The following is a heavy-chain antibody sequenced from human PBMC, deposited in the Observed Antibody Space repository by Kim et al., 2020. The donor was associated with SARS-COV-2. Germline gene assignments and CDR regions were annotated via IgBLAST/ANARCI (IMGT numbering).Heavy chain of an antibody. V-gene: IGHV4-59*13. J-gene: IGHJ4*02. D-gene: IGHD3-10*01. CDR3: ARTRGEGYNDY. CDR1: GGSMRYY. CDR2: IQYSGNT. Sequence: SETLSLTCTVSGGSMRYYWSWLRQPPGKGLEWLGYIQYSGNTKYNPSLKSRVTILVDTSRNQLSLRLNSVTAADTAMYYCARTRGEGYNDYWGQGTLVTVSS.